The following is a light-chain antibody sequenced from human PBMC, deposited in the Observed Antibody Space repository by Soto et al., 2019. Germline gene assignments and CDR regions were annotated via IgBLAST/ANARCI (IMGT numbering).Light chain of an antibody. CDR1: SSDVGRYDY. CDR3: SSYAGNSIYV. Sequence: QSVLTQPPSASGSPEQTVTISCTGSSSDVGRYDYVSWYQHHPGKAPKLMMFDVNKRPSGVPDRFSGSRSGNTASLTVSGLQAEDEADYFCSSYAGNSIYVFGTGTKVTVL. J-gene: IGLJ1*01. V-gene: IGLV2-8*01. CDR2: DVN.